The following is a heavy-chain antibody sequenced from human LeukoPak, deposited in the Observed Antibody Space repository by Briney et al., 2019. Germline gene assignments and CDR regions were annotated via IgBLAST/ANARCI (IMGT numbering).Heavy chain of an antibody. J-gene: IGHJ4*02. CDR2: IYHSGTS. D-gene: IGHD3-10*01. CDR1: GGSISSGGFY. Sequence: SQTLSLTCTVSGGSISSGGFYWSWIRQPPGQGLEWIGYIYHSGTSYYNPPLKSRLSMSVDTSENQFSLNLNSVTAADTAVYYCARDGDYHASGSVFFDFWGQGILVTVSS. CDR3: ARDGDYHASGSVFFDF. V-gene: IGHV4-31*03.